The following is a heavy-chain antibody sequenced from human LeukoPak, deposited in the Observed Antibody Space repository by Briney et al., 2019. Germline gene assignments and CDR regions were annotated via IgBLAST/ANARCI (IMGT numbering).Heavy chain of an antibody. J-gene: IGHJ5*02. CDR2: IIPIFGTA. D-gene: IGHD6-6*01. CDR1: GGTFSSYA. V-gene: IGHV1-69*05. CDR3: ASEVNIAARRSWFDP. Sequence: SVKVSCKASGGTFSSYAISWVRQAPGQGLEWMGGIIPIFGTANYAQKFQGRVTITTDESTSTAYMELSSLRSEDTAVYYCASEVNIAARRSWFDPWGQGTLVTVSS.